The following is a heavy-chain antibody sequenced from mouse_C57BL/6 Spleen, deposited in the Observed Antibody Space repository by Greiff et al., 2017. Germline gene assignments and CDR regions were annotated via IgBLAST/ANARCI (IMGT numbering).Heavy chain of an antibody. CDR3: ARHYSNYVGFAY. CDR2: IDPSDSYT. Sequence: QVQLQQPGAELVMPGASVKLSCKASGYTFTSYWMHWVKQRPGQGLEWIGEIDPSDSYTNYNQKFKGKSTLTVDKSSSTAYMQLSSLTSEDSAVYYCARHYSNYVGFAYWGQGTLVTVSA. D-gene: IGHD2-5*01. CDR1: GYTFTSYW. J-gene: IGHJ3*01. V-gene: IGHV1-69*01.